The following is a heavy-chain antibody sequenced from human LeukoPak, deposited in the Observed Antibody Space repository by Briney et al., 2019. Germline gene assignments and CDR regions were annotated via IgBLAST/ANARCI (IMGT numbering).Heavy chain of an antibody. CDR1: GFTFSSYG. J-gene: IGHJ4*02. CDR3: AKWGDYYDSSGYYYTPDY. D-gene: IGHD3-22*01. V-gene: IGHV3-30*02. Sequence: GGSLRLSCAASGFTFSSYGMHWVRQAPGKGLEWVAFIRYDGSNKYYADSVKGRFAISRDNSKNTLYLQMNSLRAEDTAAYYCAKWGDYYDSSGYYYTPDYWGQGTLVTVSS. CDR2: IRYDGSNK.